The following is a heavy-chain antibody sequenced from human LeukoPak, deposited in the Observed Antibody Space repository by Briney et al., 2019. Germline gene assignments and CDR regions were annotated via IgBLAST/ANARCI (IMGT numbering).Heavy chain of an antibody. J-gene: IGHJ5*02. Sequence: ASVKVSCKASGYTFTSYYMHWVRQAPGQGLEWMGWMNPNSGNTGYAQKFQGRVTITRNTSISTAYMELSSLRSEDTAVYYCARSYYDSSGYYRDNNWFDPWGQGTLVTVSS. CDR3: ARSYYDSSGYYRDNNWFDP. V-gene: IGHV1-8*03. CDR2: MNPNSGNT. CDR1: GYTFTSYY. D-gene: IGHD3-22*01.